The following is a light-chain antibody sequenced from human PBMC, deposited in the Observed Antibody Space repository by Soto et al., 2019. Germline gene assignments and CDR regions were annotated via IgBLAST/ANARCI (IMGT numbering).Light chain of an antibody. CDR1: TGPVTSGHY. J-gene: IGLJ2*01. Sequence: QAVVTQEPSLTVSPGGTVTLTCGPSTGPVTSGHYPYWFQQKPGQAPRTLIYDTTYKHSWTPARFSGSLLGGKAALTLAGAQPEDEAEYYCLLSYSGAGGGVFGGGTKLTVL. V-gene: IGLV7-46*01. CDR3: LLSYSGAGGGV. CDR2: DTT.